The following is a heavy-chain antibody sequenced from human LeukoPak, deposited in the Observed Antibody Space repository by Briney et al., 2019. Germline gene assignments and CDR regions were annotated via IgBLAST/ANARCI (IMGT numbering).Heavy chain of an antibody. V-gene: IGHV1-69*04. J-gene: IGHJ4*02. Sequence: SVKVSCKASGGTFSSYAISWVRQAPGQGLEWMGRIIPILGIANYAQKFQGRVTITADKSTSTVYMELSSLRSEDTAVYYCARALVGATRHYFDYWGQGTLVTVSS. CDR3: ARALVGATRHYFDY. CDR2: IIPILGIA. CDR1: GGTFSSYA. D-gene: IGHD1-26*01.